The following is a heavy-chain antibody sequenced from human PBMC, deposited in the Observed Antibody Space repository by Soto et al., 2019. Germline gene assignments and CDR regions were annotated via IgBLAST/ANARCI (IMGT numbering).Heavy chain of an antibody. CDR1: GFTFSNYG. D-gene: IGHD7-27*01. J-gene: IGHJ4*02. CDR2: ISYDGNVA. Sequence: QVQLVESEGGVVQPGRSLRLSCTASGFTFSNYGMHWVRQAPGKGLEWVTVISYDGNVAYYADSVKGRFTSSRDNSKNTLDLQMNSLRTEDAAVYYCAKDGPITTWDFDYWGQGTLVTVSS. CDR3: AKDGPITTWDFDY. V-gene: IGHV3-30*18.